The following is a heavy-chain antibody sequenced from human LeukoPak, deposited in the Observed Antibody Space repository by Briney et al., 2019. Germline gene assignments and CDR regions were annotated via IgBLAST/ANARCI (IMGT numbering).Heavy chain of an antibody. CDR2: IYYSGST. D-gene: IGHD3-10*01. V-gene: IGHV4-59*12. Sequence: SETLSLTCTVSGGSISSYYWSWIRQPPGKGLEWIGYIYYSGSTNYNPSLKSRVTISVDTSKNQFSLKLSSVTAADTAVYYCARAKSLRMVRGVRNYYYYMDVWGKGTTVTISS. J-gene: IGHJ6*03. CDR3: ARAKSLRMVRGVRNYYYYMDV. CDR1: GGSISSYY.